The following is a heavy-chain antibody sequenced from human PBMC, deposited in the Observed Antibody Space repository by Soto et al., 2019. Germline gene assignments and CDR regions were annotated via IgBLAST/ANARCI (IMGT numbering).Heavy chain of an antibody. CDR1: GLTFSSYW. Sequence: GGSLRLSCAASGLTFSSYWMSWVRQAPGKGLEWVANIKQDGSEKYYVDSVKGRFTISRDNAKNSLYLQMNSLRAEDTAVYYCARDDGSGSYYYYYGMDVWGQGTTVTVSS. CDR2: IKQDGSEK. V-gene: IGHV3-7*01. CDR3: ARDDGSGSYYYYYGMDV. J-gene: IGHJ6*02. D-gene: IGHD3-10*01.